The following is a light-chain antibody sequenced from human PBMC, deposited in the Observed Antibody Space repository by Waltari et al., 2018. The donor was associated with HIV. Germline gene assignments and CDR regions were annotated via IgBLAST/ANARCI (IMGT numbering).Light chain of an antibody. Sequence: QSALTQPRSVSGSPGQSVTISCIGTSSDVGGYDLVSWYQQHPGKAPKLMIYDVGKRPSGVPARFSGSKSGNTASLTISGLQAEDEADYFCCSYAGNFFVFGTGTQVSVL. CDR1: SSDVGGYDL. J-gene: IGLJ1*01. V-gene: IGLV2-11*01. CDR2: DVG. CDR3: CSYAGNFFV.